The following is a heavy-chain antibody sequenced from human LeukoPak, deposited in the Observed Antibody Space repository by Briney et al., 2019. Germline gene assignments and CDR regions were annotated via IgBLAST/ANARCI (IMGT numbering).Heavy chain of an antibody. D-gene: IGHD3-22*01. Sequence: GGSLRLSCAASGFTFSSYGMHWVRQAPGKGLEWVAVISYDGSNKYYADSVKGRFTISRDNSKNTLYLQVNSLRAEDTAVYYCARDVTPHYDSSGADYWGQGTLVTVSS. J-gene: IGHJ4*02. V-gene: IGHV3-30*03. CDR3: ARDVTPHYDSSGADY. CDR1: GFTFSSYG. CDR2: ISYDGSNK.